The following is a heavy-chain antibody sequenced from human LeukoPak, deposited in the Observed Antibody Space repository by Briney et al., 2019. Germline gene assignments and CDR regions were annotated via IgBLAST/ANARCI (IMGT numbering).Heavy chain of an antibody. D-gene: IGHD2-21*02. CDR2: ISSSGSTI. CDR1: GFTFSSYE. CDR3: AREAPNCRGDCLDY. Sequence: GGSLRLSCAASGFTFSSYEMNWVRQAPGKGLEWVSYISSSGSTIYYADSVEGRFTISRDNAKNSLYLQMNSLRAEDTAVYYCAREAPNCRGDCLDYWGQGTLVTVSS. J-gene: IGHJ4*02. V-gene: IGHV3-48*03.